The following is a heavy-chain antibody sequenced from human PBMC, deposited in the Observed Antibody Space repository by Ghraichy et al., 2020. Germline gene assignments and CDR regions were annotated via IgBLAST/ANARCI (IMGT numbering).Heavy chain of an antibody. Sequence: GGSLRLSCAASGFTFSSYSMNWVRQAPGKGLEWVSSISSSSSYIYYADSVKGRFTISRDNAKNSLYLQMNSLRAEDTAVYYCARVGGRIAAGISFDYWGQGTLVTVSS. CDR1: GFTFSSYS. D-gene: IGHD6-6*01. CDR2: ISSSSSYI. V-gene: IGHV3-21*01. J-gene: IGHJ4*02. CDR3: ARVGGRIAAGISFDY.